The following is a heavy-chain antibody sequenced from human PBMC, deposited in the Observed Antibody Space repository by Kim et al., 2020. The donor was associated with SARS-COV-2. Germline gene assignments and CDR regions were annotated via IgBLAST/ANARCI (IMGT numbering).Heavy chain of an antibody. D-gene: IGHD3-16*01. Sequence: GGSLRLSCAASGFTFSNYGMSWVRQAPGKGLEWVSAITGSGSGTYYADFVKDRFTISRHNSKNTLYLQMNSLRADDTALYYCAKHWGAWGQGTLVTVSS. CDR3: AKHWGA. V-gene: IGHV3-23*01. J-gene: IGHJ5*02. CDR1: GFTFSNYG. CDR2: ITGSGSGT.